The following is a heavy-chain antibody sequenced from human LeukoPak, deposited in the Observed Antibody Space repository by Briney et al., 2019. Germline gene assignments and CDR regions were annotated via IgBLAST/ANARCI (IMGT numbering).Heavy chain of an antibody. V-gene: IGHV4-31*03. J-gene: IGHJ5*02. CDR2: IYHSGST. Sequence: SETLSLTCTVSGGSISSGGYYWSWIRQHPGKGLEGIGYIYHSGSTSYNPSLKSRVTMSVDTSKNQFSLKLSSVTAADTAVYYCARDGVGLGDYAGWFDPWGQGTLVTVSS. CDR1: GGSISSGGYY. D-gene: IGHD4-17*01. CDR3: ARDGVGLGDYAGWFDP.